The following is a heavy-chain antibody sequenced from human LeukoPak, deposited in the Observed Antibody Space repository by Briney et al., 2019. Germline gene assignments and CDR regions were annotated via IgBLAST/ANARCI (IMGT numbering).Heavy chain of an antibody. V-gene: IGHV3-30-3*01. CDR3: ARGIVVVPAAMQGYFDY. J-gene: IGHJ4*02. Sequence: PGGSLRLSCAASGFTFSSYAMHWVRQAPGKGLEWVAVISYDGSNKYYADSVKGRFTISRDNSKNTLYLQMNSPRAEDTAVYYCARGIVVVPAAMQGYFDYWGQGTLVTVSS. CDR1: GFTFSSYA. CDR2: ISYDGSNK. D-gene: IGHD2-2*01.